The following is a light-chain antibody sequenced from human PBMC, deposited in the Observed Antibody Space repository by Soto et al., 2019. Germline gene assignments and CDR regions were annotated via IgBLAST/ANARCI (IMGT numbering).Light chain of an antibody. J-gene: IGLJ1*01. CDR3: CSYAGHSTFLYA. V-gene: IGLV2-23*02. Sequence: QSALTQPASVSGSPGQSSTSSCTGTSSDVGSYNRVSGFQQCPGTAPKLLIFEDTKRPSGISNRFSGSKSGNTASLTISGLQAEYEADYYCCSYAGHSTFLYAFGTGTKLTVL. CDR1: SSDVGSYNR. CDR2: EDT.